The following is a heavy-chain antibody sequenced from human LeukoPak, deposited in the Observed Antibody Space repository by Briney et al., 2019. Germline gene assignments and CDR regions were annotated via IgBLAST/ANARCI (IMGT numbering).Heavy chain of an antibody. Sequence: PGGSLRLSCAASGFTFSSYAMHWVRQAPGKGLEWVAVISYDGSNKYYAGSVKGRFTISRDNSKNTLYLQMNSLRAEDTAVYYCAREGQDTMIVVVIPFDYWGQGTLVTVSS. CDR2: ISYDGSNK. V-gene: IGHV3-30*04. D-gene: IGHD3-22*01. CDR1: GFTFSSYA. J-gene: IGHJ4*02. CDR3: AREGQDTMIVVVIPFDY.